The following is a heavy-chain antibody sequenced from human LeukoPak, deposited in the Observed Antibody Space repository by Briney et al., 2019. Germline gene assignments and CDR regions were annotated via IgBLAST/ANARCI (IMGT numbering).Heavy chain of an antibody. Sequence: ASVTVSCKAFGHTLKDLSIHWVRQAPGKGLEWLGGFDPEDDERMYAPKFQGRVTVTEDNSIDTAHMELTSLSSDDTGVYYCSTETAGNYWGQGTLVTVSS. CDR1: GHTLKDLS. J-gene: IGHJ4*02. V-gene: IGHV1-24*01. CDR3: STETAGNY. CDR2: FDPEDDER.